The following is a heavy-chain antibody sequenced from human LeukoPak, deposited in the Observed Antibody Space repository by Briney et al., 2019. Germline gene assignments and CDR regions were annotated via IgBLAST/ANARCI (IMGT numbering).Heavy chain of an antibody. Sequence: SVKVCCKASGGTFSSYDINWVRQAPGQGLEWMGRIIPIFGIANYAQKFQGRVTITADTSTSTAYMELSSLRSEDTAVYYCARDRCGGDCYADNAFDIRGQGTMVTVSS. CDR1: GGTFSSYD. J-gene: IGHJ3*02. CDR2: IIPIFGIA. V-gene: IGHV1-69*04. D-gene: IGHD2-21*02. CDR3: ARDRCGGDCYADNAFDI.